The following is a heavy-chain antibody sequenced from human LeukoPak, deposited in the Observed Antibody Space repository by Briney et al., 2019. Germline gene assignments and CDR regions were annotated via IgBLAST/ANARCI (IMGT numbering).Heavy chain of an antibody. CDR2: IFSDGSNT. CDR1: GFSISNYW. D-gene: IGHD5-12*01. Sequence: GGSLRLSCAASGFSISNYWMHWVRQAPGKGLVWVSLIFSDGSNTIYADSVKGRFTISRDNSKNTLYLQMNNLRPEDTAVYFRARDGVATTPLDHWGQGALVTVSS. CDR3: ARDGVATTPLDH. J-gene: IGHJ4*02. V-gene: IGHV3-74*01.